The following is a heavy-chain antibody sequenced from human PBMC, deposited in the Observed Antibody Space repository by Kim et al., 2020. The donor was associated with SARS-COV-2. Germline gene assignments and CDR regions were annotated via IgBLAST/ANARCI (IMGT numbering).Heavy chain of an antibody. Sequence: ASVKVSCKTFGYTFTNNALHWVRQAPGQRLEWMGWINGATGNTHYSQKFQGRISITRDTSASTVYMELSSLRSEDTAVFYCAKGYKFGMDVWGQGTTVTV. D-gene: IGHD1-1*01. CDR3: AKGYKFGMDV. CDR1: GYTFTNNA. CDR2: INGATGNT. V-gene: IGHV1-3*01. J-gene: IGHJ6*02.